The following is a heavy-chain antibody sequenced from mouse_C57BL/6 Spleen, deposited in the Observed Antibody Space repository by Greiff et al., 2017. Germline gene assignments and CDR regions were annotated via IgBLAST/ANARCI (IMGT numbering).Heavy chain of an antibody. CDR3: ARKGLRYYAMDY. CDR2: LWSGGGT. CDR1: GFSLTSYG. Sequence: VQLVESGPGLVQPSQSLSITCTVSGFSLTSYGVHWVRQSPGKGLEWLGVLWSGGGTDYNAAFISRLSISKDNSKSQVFFKMNSLQSDDTAIYYCARKGLRYYAMDYWGQGTTVTVSS. D-gene: IGHD2-2*01. J-gene: IGHJ4*01. V-gene: IGHV2-2*01.